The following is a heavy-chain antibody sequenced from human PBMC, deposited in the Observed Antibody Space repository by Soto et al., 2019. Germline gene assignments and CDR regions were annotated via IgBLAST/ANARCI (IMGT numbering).Heavy chain of an antibody. V-gene: IGHV4-38-2*01. CDR1: GYSISSGYY. D-gene: IGHD3-16*02. CDR3: ARRRLRLGELSLEDYFDY. J-gene: IGHJ4*02. Sequence: SETLSLTCAVSGYSISSGYYWGWIRQPPGKGLEWIGSIYYSGSTYYNPSLKSRVTISVDTSKNQFSLKLSSVTAADTAVYYCARRRLRLGELSLEDYFDYWGQGTLVTVSS. CDR2: IYYSGST.